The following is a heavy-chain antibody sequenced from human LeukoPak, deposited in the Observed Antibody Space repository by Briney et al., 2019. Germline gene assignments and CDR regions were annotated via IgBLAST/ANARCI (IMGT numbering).Heavy chain of an antibody. CDR1: GFTVSSNY. J-gene: IGHJ3*02. V-gene: IGHV3-66*02. CDR2: IYRGGST. CDR3: AVISSEDAFDI. Sequence: PGGSLRLSCAASGFTVSSNYMSWVRQAPGKGLKWVSVIYRGGSTYYADSVKGRFTISRDNSKNTLYLQMNSLRAEDTAVYYCAVISSEDAFDIWGQGTMVTVSS. D-gene: IGHD3-22*01.